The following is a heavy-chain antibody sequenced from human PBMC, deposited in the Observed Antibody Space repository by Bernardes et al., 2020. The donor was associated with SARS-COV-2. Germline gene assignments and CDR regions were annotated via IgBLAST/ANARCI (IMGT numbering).Heavy chain of an antibody. CDR1: TFSFDDYA. CDR2: ISWNSDIL. Sequence: GGSLRLSCPASTFSFDDYAMHWVRPAPGKGLEWVSGISWNSDILGYADSVKGRFTIYRDNAKNSLYLQMNSLRAEDTAVYYCVRDGFSGYDEEFDYWGQGTLVTVSS. D-gene: IGHD5-12*01. V-gene: IGHV3-9*01. CDR3: VRDGFSGYDEEFDY. J-gene: IGHJ4*02.